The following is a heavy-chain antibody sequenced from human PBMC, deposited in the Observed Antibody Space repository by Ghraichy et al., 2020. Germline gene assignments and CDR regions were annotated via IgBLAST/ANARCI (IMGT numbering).Heavy chain of an antibody. CDR1: GFTFSSYW. CDR3: ARGGGWLRTDY. J-gene: IGHJ4*02. V-gene: IGHV3-74*01. Sequence: LTCAASGFTFSSYWMHWVRQAPGKGLVWVSRINSDGSSISHADSVRGRFTISRDNAKNTLYLQMNSLRAEDMAVYYCARGGGWLRTDYWGQGTLVTVSS. CDR2: INSDGSSI. D-gene: IGHD5-12*01.